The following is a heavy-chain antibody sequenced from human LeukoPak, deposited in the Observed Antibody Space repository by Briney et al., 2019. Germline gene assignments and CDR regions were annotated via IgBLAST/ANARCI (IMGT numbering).Heavy chain of an antibody. D-gene: IGHD1-26*01. CDR1: GCTFSSYA. J-gene: IGHJ1*01. CDR3: AKDRGSFLGEYFHH. CDR2: ISGSGGNT. Sequence: GGSLRLSCAASGCTFSSYAMSWVRQAPGKGLEWVSAISGSGGNTYYADSVKGRFTISRDNSKNTLYLQMNSLRDEDTDVYSCAKDRGSFLGEYFHHWGQGTLVTVSS. V-gene: IGHV3-23*01.